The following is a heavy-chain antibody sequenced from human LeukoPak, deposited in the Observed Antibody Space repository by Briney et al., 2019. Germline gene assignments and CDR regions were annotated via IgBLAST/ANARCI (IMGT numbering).Heavy chain of an antibody. Sequence: KPSETLSLTCTVSGGSISSGSYYWSWIRQPAGKGLEWIGRIYTSGSTYYNPSLKSRVTISVDTSKNQFSLKLSSVTAADTAVYYCAGLPRLMVRGPHADYWGQGTLVTVSS. D-gene: IGHD3-10*01. CDR2: IYTSGST. V-gene: IGHV4-61*02. J-gene: IGHJ4*02. CDR3: AGLPRLMVRGPHADY. CDR1: GGSISSGSYY.